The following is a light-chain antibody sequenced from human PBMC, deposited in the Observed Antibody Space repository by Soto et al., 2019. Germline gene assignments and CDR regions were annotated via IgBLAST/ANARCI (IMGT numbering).Light chain of an antibody. CDR3: QHYNSYSRA. J-gene: IGKJ2*01. Sequence: MTQSPSTLSVSPGERVTITCRASQTISSFLAWYQQKPGQAPRLLIYSASTRASGIPARFSGSGSGTEFTLTISSLQSEDFAVYYCQHYNSYSRAFGQGTKLELK. CDR1: QTISSF. CDR2: SAS. V-gene: IGKV3-15*01.